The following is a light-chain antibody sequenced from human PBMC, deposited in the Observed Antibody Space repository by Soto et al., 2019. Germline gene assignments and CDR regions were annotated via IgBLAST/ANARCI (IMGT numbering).Light chain of an antibody. Sequence: QSVLTQPASVSGSPGQSITISCTGTSRDVGSYNLVSWYQQHPGKAPKLMIYEGSKRPSGVSNRFSGSKSGNTASLTISGLQAEDEADYYCCSYAGSSTSVAFGGGTKLTVL. CDR1: SRDVGSYNL. V-gene: IGLV2-23*01. CDR2: EGS. J-gene: IGLJ2*01. CDR3: CSYAGSSTSVA.